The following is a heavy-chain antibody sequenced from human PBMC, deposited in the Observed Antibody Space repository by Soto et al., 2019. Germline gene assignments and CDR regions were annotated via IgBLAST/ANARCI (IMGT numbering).Heavy chain of an antibody. V-gene: IGHV4-59*01. CDR2: IYYSGST. D-gene: IGHD6-13*01. CDR3: ARGTGIAAAGTKDYYYGMDV. J-gene: IGHJ6*02. CDR1: GGSISSYY. Sequence: PSETLSLTCTASGGSISSYYWSWIRQPPGKGLEWIGYIYYSGSTNYNPSLKSRVTISVETSKNQFSLKLSSVTAADTAVYYCARGTGIAAAGTKDYYYGMDVWGQGTTVTVSS.